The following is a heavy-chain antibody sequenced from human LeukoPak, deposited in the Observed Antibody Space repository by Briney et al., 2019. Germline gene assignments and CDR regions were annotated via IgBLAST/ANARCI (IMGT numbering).Heavy chain of an antibody. Sequence: PSETLSLTCAVYGGSFSGYYWSWIRQPPGKGLEWIGEINHSGSTNYNPSLKSRVTISVDTSKNQFSLTLSSVTAADTAVYYCARGMDVPAAIPTGFDLWGRGTLVTVSS. CDR2: INHSGST. CDR1: GGSFSGYY. V-gene: IGHV4-34*01. J-gene: IGHJ2*01. D-gene: IGHD2-2*01. CDR3: ARGMDVPAAIPTGFDL.